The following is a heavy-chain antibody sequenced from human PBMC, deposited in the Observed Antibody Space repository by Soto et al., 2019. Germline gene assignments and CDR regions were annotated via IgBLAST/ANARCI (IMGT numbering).Heavy chain of an antibody. CDR2: IYYSGTT. Sequence: QVQLQESGPGLVKPSQTLSLTCTVSGGSIDSDGSYWSWIRQSPGEGLEWLGYIYYSGTTYYNPSRKSRVSISLDTSKNQFSLKLSSVTAADTAIYYCASGHCFGSSCSYLDLWGRGTLVTVSS. D-gene: IGHD2-15*01. CDR1: GGSIDSDGSY. J-gene: IGHJ2*01. CDR3: ASGHCFGSSCSYLDL. V-gene: IGHV4-31*03.